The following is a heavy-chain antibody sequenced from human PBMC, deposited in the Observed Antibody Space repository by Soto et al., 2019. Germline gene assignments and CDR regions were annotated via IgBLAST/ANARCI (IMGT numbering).Heavy chain of an antibody. CDR3: ARDAGGRGNGAFDI. CDR2: IDYSGST. Sequence: QVQLQESGPGLVKPSETLSLTCTVSGGSISTYYWSWIRQPPGKGLEWIGYIDYSGSTNSNPSLKSRVTISEDTSKNQLSLKLSSVTAADTAVYYCARDAGGRGNGAFDIWGQGTMVTVSS. CDR1: GGSISTYY. J-gene: IGHJ3*02. D-gene: IGHD3-16*01. V-gene: IGHV4-59*01.